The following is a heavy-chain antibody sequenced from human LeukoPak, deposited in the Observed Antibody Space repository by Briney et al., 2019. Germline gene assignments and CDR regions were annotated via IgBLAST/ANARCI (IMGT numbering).Heavy chain of an antibody. V-gene: IGHV3-21*01. J-gene: IGHJ4*02. CDR1: GFTFSSYS. D-gene: IGHD4-23*01. Sequence: GGSLRLSCAASGFTFSSYSMNWVRQAPGKGLEWVSSISSSSNYIYYADSVKGRFTLSRDNAKNSLWLQMNSLRAEDTAVCYCARGEGDSGGNFVGDYWGQGTLVTVSS. CDR2: ISSSSNYI. CDR3: ARGEGDSGGNFVGDY.